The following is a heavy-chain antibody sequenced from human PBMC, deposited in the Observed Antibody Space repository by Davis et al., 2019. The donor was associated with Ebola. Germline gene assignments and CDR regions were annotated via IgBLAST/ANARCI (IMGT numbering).Heavy chain of an antibody. V-gene: IGHV3-66*02. D-gene: IGHD1-14*01. CDR1: GFTVSSNY. J-gene: IGHJ2*01. CDR2: IYGGGST. CDR3: ARDLPGGDWYFDL. Sequence: GGSLRLSCAASGFTVSSNYMSWVRQAPGKGLECVSVIYGGGSTYYADSVKGRFTISRDNSKNTLYLQMSSLRAEDTAVYYCARDLPGGDWYFDLWGRGTLVTVSS.